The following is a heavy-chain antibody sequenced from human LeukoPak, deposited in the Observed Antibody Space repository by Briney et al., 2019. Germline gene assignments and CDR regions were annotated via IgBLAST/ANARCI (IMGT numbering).Heavy chain of an antibody. V-gene: IGHV3-11*01. J-gene: IGHJ6*03. CDR3: ARVLRYCSGGNCYSGGLGYMDV. CDR2: ISRSGSTK. D-gene: IGHD2-15*01. Sequence: MAGGSLRLSCAASGFIFNDYFMGWIRQAPGKGLEWVSSISRSGSTKYYADSVKGRFTISRDNAKNSLFLQMNSLRAEDTAVYYCARVLRYCSGGNCYSGGLGYMDVWGKGTTVTISS. CDR1: GFIFNDYF.